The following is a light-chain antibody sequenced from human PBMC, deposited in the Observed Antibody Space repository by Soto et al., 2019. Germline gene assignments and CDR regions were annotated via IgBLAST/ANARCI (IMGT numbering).Light chain of an antibody. CDR2: GAS. J-gene: IGKJ4*01. Sequence: DIQLTQSPSFLSASVGDRVTISCRASQGISSYLAWYQQKPGQAPKLLIYGASTLQSGVPSRFSGSISGTEFTLTISSLQPEDFATYYCQRLNDYVLSVGGGTKVELK. V-gene: IGKV1-9*01. CDR1: QGISSY. CDR3: QRLNDYVLS.